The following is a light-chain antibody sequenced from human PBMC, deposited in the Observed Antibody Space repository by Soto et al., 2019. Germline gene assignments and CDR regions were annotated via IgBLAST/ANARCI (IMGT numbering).Light chain of an antibody. CDR3: QSYDSSLRTYV. CDR1: SSDVGAYNY. CDR2: EVT. J-gene: IGLJ1*01. V-gene: IGLV2-8*01. Sequence: QSVLTQPPSASGSPGQSVTISCTGTSSDVGAYNYVSWYQQHPGKAPKLMISEVTKRPSGVPDRFSGSKSGNSASLAISGLQAEDEADYYCQSYDSSLRTYVFGTGTKVTVL.